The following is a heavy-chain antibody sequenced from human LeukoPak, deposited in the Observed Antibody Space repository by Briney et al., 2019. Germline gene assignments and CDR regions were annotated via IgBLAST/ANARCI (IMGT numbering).Heavy chain of an antibody. Sequence: GESLKISCKGSGYSFTSYWIGWVRQMPGKGLEWMGIIYPGDSDTRYSPSFQGQVTISADKSISTAYLQWSSLKASDTAMYYCASRYDYVWGSYRYTYAFDIWAKGQWSPSLQ. CDR2: IYPGDSDT. J-gene: IGHJ3*02. CDR3: ASRYDYVWGSYRYTYAFDI. D-gene: IGHD3-16*02. CDR1: GYSFTSYW. V-gene: IGHV5-51*01.